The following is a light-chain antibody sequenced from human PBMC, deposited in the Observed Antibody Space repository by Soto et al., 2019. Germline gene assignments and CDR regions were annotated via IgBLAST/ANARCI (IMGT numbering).Light chain of an antibody. CDR2: DAS. J-gene: IGKJ1*01. CDR1: QSISTW. CDR3: QQSYSTPRT. Sequence: DIQMTQSPSTLSASVGDRVTITCRASQSISTWLAWHQQKPGKAPKLLIYDASSLENGVPSRFRGSGSGTDFTLTISSMQPEYFATSYCQQSYSTPRTFGQGTKVDIK. V-gene: IGKV1-5*01.